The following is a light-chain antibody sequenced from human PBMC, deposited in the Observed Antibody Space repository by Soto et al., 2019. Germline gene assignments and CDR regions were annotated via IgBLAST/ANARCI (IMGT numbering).Light chain of an antibody. V-gene: IGKV1-39*01. J-gene: IGKJ2*03. CDR2: TAS. CDR1: HSISNN. Sequence: DIPMTQSPTSLSASVGDRVTITCRASHSISNNLNWYQQKPGKAPNLLIHTASSLQSGVPSRFSGSGSGTDFTLTITSLQPEDFATYYCQQSYSIPYSFGQGTKLDIK. CDR3: QQSYSIPYS.